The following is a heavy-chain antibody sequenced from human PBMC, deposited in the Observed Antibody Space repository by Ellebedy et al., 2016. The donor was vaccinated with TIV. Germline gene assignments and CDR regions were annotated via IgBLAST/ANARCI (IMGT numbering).Heavy chain of an antibody. CDR2: IYYSGST. CDR1: GGSISSSSYY. D-gene: IGHD2-15*01. J-gene: IGHJ4*02. V-gene: IGHV4-61*05. Sequence: MPSETLSLTCTVSGGSISSSSYYWGWIRQPPGKGLEWIGYIYYSGSTNYNPSLKSRVTISVDTSKNQFSLKLSSVTAADTAVYYCASTPYFGVAATPVFFDYWGQGTLVTVSS. CDR3: ASTPYFGVAATPVFFDY.